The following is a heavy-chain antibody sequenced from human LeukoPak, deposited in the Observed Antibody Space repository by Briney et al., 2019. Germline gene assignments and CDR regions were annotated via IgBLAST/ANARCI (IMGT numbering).Heavy chain of an antibody. CDR3: AKDLRYSGSPRAFDI. V-gene: IGHV3-23*01. CDR2: IVGRGGIT. J-gene: IGHJ3*02. D-gene: IGHD1-26*01. CDR1: GITFSSYA. Sequence: PGGSLRLSCAASGITFSSYAMSWVRQAPGKGLEWVSTIVGRGGITYYADSVKGRFTISRDNSKNTLYLQLNSLRAEDTAVYYCAKDLRYSGSPRAFDIWGQGTMVTVSS.